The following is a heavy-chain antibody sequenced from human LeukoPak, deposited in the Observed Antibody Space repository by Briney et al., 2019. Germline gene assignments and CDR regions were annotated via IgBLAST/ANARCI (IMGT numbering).Heavy chain of an antibody. CDR1: GGSTSSGDYY. Sequence: SQTLSLTCTVSGGSTSSGDYYWSWIRQPPGKGLEWIGYIYYSGSTYYNPSLKSRVTISVDTSKNQFSLKLSSVTAADTAVYYCARAHPHQFDIVVVPAAIPPEDWFDPWGQGTLVTVSS. J-gene: IGHJ5*02. V-gene: IGHV4-30-4*08. D-gene: IGHD2-2*01. CDR2: IYYSGST. CDR3: ARAHPHQFDIVVVPAAIPPEDWFDP.